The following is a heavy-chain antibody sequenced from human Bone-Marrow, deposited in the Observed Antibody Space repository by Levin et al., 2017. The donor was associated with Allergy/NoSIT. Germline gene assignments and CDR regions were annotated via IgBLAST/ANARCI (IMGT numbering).Heavy chain of an antibody. D-gene: IGHD3-10*01. CDR2: ISGSGGST. V-gene: IGHV3-23*01. Sequence: GGSLRLSCAASGFTFSSYAMSWVRQAPGKGLEWVSAISGSGGSTYYADSVKGRFTISRDNSKNTLYLQMNSLRAEDTAVYYCAKSPPRNLWFGELSPKNWFDPWGQGTLVTVSS. J-gene: IGHJ5*02. CDR3: AKSPPRNLWFGELSPKNWFDP. CDR1: GFTFSSYA.